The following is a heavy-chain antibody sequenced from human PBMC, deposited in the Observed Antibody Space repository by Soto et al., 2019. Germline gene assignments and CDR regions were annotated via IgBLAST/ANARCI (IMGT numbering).Heavy chain of an antibody. D-gene: IGHD2-8*01. V-gene: IGHV3-9*01. J-gene: IGHJ6*02. CDR3: TKEVYGMGYYYYGMDV. CDR1: GFIFDDFA. CDR2: ITWNSASV. Sequence: PGGSLRLSCAASGFIFDDFAMHWVRQAPGKGLEWVLSITWNSASVAYADSVKGRFTISRDNAENSLYLQMNNLRPEDAALYYCTKEVYGMGYYYYGMDVWGQGTTVTVSS.